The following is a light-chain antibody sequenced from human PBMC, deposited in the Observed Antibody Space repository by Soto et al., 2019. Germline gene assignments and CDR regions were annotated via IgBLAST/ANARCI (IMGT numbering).Light chain of an antibody. CDR3: QQYNIWPQT. CDR2: GAS. Sequence: VMTQSPATLSVSPGERATLSCRASQSLRSSLAWYQQKPGRAPRLLIYGASTRATGIPARFSGSGSGTEFTPTISSLQSEDFAVYFCQQYNIWPQTFGQGTKVDIK. CDR1: QSLRSS. V-gene: IGKV3-15*01. J-gene: IGKJ1*01.